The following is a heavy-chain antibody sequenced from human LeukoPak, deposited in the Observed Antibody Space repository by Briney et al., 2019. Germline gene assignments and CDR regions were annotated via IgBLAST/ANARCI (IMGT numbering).Heavy chain of an antibody. V-gene: IGHV3-9*01. CDR3: AKGYGSGSYAGGYFDY. CDR1: GFTFDDYA. Sequence: PGRSLRLSCAASGFTFDDYAMHWVRQAPGKGLGWVSGIIWNSGSIGYADSVKGRFTISRDNAKNPLYLQMNSLRAEDTALYYCAKGYGSGSYAGGYFDYWGQGTLVTVSS. J-gene: IGHJ4*02. D-gene: IGHD3-10*01. CDR2: IIWNSGSI.